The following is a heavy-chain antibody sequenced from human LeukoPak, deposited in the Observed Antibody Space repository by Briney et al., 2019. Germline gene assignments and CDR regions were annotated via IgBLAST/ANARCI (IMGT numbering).Heavy chain of an antibody. Sequence: SSGTLSLTCAVSGGSISSSNWWSWFRQPPGKGLEWIGEIYHSGSTNYNPSLKSRVTISVDTSKNQFSLKLSSVTAADTAVYYCARDPGYCSGGSCRLSVRYYYYGMDVWGQGTTVTVSS. J-gene: IGHJ6*02. CDR1: GGSISSSNW. V-gene: IGHV4-4*02. D-gene: IGHD2-15*01. CDR2: IYHSGST. CDR3: ARDPGYCSGGSCRLSVRYYYYGMDV.